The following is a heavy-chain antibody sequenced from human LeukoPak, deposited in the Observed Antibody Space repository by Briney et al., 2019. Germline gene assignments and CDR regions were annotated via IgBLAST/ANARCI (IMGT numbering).Heavy chain of an antibody. D-gene: IGHD3-10*01. Sequence: SQTLSLTCSVSGGSISSGGYYWNWVRQLPEKGLEWLGYISHSGYSYYTPSLKSRLTISMYTSKNQFSLKLTSVTAADTAVYYCAKFGSDAFDIWGQGTMVTVSS. V-gene: IGHV4-31*03. CDR2: ISHSGYS. J-gene: IGHJ3*02. CDR1: GGSISSGGYY. CDR3: AKFGSDAFDI.